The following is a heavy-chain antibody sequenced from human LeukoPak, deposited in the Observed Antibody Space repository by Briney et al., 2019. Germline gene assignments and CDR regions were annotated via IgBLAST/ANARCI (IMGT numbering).Heavy chain of an antibody. CDR3: ARAVGTDGYNLWVY. J-gene: IGHJ4*02. Sequence: SGTLSLTCAVSGGSLSSSNWWGWVRQPPGKGLEWVGEIYHSGSTNYNPSLKSRVTISVDTSKNQFSLKLTSVTAADTAVYYCARAVGTDGYNLWVYWGQGTLVTVSS. CDR1: GGSLSSSNW. D-gene: IGHD5-24*01. V-gene: IGHV4-4*02. CDR2: IYHSGST.